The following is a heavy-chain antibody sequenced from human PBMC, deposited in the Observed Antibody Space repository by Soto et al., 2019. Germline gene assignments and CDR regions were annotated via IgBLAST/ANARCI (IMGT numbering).Heavy chain of an antibody. V-gene: IGHV1-18*01. CDR2: ISAYNGNT. CDR3: ARFSGGSYNTYYFYYGMDV. Sequence: ASVKVSCKASGYTFTSYGISWVRQAPGQGLEWMGWISAYNGNTKYAQDLQGRVTMTTDTSTSTAYMELRSLRSDDTAMYYCARFSGGSYNTYYFYYGMDVWGQGTTVTSP. CDR1: GYTFTSYG. J-gene: IGHJ6*02. D-gene: IGHD2-15*01.